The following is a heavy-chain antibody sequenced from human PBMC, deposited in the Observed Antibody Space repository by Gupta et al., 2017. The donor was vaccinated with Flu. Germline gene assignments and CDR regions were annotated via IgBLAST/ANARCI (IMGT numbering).Heavy chain of an antibody. Sequence: QVQLQESGPGLVKPSQTLSLTCTVSGGSISSAGYYWTWIRQHPGKGLEWIGYIHYSGSTYYNPSLKSRITTSVDTSKNQFSLKLSSVTAADSAVYFWARAAAAGTPTGNWFDPWGQGTLVTVSS. J-gene: IGHJ5*02. D-gene: IGHD6-13*01. CDR1: GGSISSAGYY. CDR3: ARAAAAGTPTGNWFDP. V-gene: IGHV4-31*03. CDR2: IHYSGST.